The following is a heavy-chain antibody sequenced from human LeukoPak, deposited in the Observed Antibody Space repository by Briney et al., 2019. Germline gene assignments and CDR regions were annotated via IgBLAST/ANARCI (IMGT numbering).Heavy chain of an antibody. CDR1: GGSISSSSYY. D-gene: IGHD3-3*01. J-gene: IGHJ5*02. Sequence: SETLSLTCTVSGGSISSSSYYWGWIRQPPGKGLEWIGSIYYSGSTYYNPSLKSRVTISVDTSKNQFSLKLSSVTAADTAVYYCARDSYYDFWSGYFNWFDPWGQGTLVTVSS. CDR3: ARDSYYDFWSGYFNWFDP. CDR2: IYYSGST. V-gene: IGHV4-39*07.